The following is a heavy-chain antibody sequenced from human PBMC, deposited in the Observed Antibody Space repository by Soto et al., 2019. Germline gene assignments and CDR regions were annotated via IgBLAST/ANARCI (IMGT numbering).Heavy chain of an antibody. CDR2: MNPNSGNT. V-gene: IGHV1-8*01. CDR3: AVAYIVEVPDVIPK. CDR1: GYTFSNYD. J-gene: IGHJ4*02. D-gene: IGHD2-2*01. Sequence: VASVKVSCKASGYTFSNYDINWVRQATGQGLEWMGWMNPNSGNTDYAQKFQGRVTMTRNTSISTAYMELSSLRSEDTAVYYCAVAYIVEVPDVIPKWGQGTLVTVSS.